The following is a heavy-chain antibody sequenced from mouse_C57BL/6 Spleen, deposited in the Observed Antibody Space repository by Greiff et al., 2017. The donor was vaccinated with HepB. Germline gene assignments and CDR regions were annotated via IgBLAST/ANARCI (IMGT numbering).Heavy chain of an antibody. J-gene: IGHJ4*01. Sequence: QVQLQQPGAELVKPGASVKLSCKASGYTFTSYWMHWVKQRPGRGLEWIGRIDPNSGGTKYNEKFQGKATITADTSSNTAYLQLSSLTSEDTAIYYCARGSSGYDAMDYWGQGTSVTVSS. CDR1: GYTFTSYW. V-gene: IGHV1-62-3*01. D-gene: IGHD3-2*02. CDR2: IDPNSGGT. CDR3: ARGSSGYDAMDY.